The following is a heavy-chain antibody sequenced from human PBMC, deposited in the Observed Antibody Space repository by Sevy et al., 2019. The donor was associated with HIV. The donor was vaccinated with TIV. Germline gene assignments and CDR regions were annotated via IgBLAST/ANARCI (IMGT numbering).Heavy chain of an antibody. J-gene: IGHJ5*02. CDR3: ARYYCSSTSCYVNWFDP. CDR1: GYTFTSYG. V-gene: IGHV1-18*01. Sequence: ASVKVSCKASGYTFTSYGISWVRQAPGQGLEWMGWISAYNGNTNYGQKLQGRVTMTTDTSTSTAYMELRSLRSDDTAVYYCARYYCSSTSCYVNWFDPWGQGTLVTVSS. D-gene: IGHD2-2*01. CDR2: ISAYNGNT.